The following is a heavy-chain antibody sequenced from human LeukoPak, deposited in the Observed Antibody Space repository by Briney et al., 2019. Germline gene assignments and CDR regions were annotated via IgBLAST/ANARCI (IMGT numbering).Heavy chain of an antibody. V-gene: IGHV3-23*01. CDR2: ISSGGST. CDR1: GFXFSNYA. Sequence: GGXXXXSXAXXGFXFSNYAMSWVRQAPGKGLEWFSAISSGGSTYYAESVKGRFTISRDNSKNTLYLQMNSLRAEDTAVYYCAKVDSRSLYYFDYWGQGTLVTVSS. D-gene: IGHD3-22*01. CDR3: AKVDSRSLYYFDY. J-gene: IGHJ4*02.